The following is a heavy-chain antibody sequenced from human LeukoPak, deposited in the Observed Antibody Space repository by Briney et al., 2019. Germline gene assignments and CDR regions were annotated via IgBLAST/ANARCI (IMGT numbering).Heavy chain of an antibody. CDR3: AKDLRGGGLTSDY. J-gene: IGHJ4*02. V-gene: IGHV3-23*01. CDR1: GFTFSNYA. CDR2: ISSRGDGT. D-gene: IGHD4-17*01. Sequence: GGSLRLSCAASGFTFSNYAMSWVRQAPGKGLEWVSTISSRGDGTYYADSVKGRFTISRDNSKNTLYLQMNSLRAEDTAVYYCAKDLRGGGLTSDYWGQGTLVTISS.